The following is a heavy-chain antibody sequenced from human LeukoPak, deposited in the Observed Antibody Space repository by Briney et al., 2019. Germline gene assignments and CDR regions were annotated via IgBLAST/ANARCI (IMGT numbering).Heavy chain of an antibody. CDR1: GFTFSSCA. D-gene: IGHD3-10*01. J-gene: IGHJ4*02. V-gene: IGHV3-7*01. CDR3: ARRSGGDY. Sequence: GGSLRLSCAASGFTFSSCAMSWVRQAPGKGLEWVANIKQDGSEKYYVDSVKGRFTISRDNAKNSLYLQMNSLRAEDRAVYYCARRSGGDYWGQGTLVTVSS. CDR2: IKQDGSEK.